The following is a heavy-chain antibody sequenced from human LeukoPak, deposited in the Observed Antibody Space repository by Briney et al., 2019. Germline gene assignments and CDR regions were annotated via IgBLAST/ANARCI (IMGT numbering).Heavy chain of an antibody. CDR3: ARVRSSGWYDY. D-gene: IGHD6-19*01. CDR2: IYYSGST. Sequence: PSETLSLTCTVSGGSMSSYYWTWIRQPPGKGLEWIGYIYYSGSTNYNPSLKSRVTMSVDTSKNQFSLKLSSVTAADTAVYYCARVRSSGWYDYWGQGTLVTVSS. V-gene: IGHV4-59*12. CDR1: GGSMSSYY. J-gene: IGHJ4*02.